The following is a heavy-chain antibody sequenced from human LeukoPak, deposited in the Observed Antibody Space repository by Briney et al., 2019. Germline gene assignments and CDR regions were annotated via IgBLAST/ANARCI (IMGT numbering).Heavy chain of an antibody. V-gene: IGHV1-69*13. CDR2: IIPIFGTA. D-gene: IGHD3-22*01. Sequence: SVKVSCKASGGTFSSYAISWVRQAPGQGLEWMGGIIPIFGTANYAQKFQGRVTITADESTSTAYMELSSLRSEDTAVYYCARTPKGGSSGYYFDYWGQGTLVTVSS. CDR1: GGTFSSYA. CDR3: ARTPKGGSSGYYFDY. J-gene: IGHJ4*02.